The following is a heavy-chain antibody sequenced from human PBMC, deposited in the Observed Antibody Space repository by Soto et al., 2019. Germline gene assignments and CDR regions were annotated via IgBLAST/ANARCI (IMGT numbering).Heavy chain of an antibody. D-gene: IGHD4-4*01. V-gene: IGHV4-31*03. CDR1: GGSISSGGYY. J-gene: IGHJ6*03. Sequence: SETLSLTCTVSGGSISSGGYYWSWIRQHPGKGLEWIGYIYYSGSTYYNPSLKSRVTISVDTSKNQFSLKLSSVTAADTAVYYFARDLIQVTRHYYYYYMDVWGKGTTVTVSS. CDR2: IYYSGST. CDR3: ARDLIQVTRHYYYYYMDV.